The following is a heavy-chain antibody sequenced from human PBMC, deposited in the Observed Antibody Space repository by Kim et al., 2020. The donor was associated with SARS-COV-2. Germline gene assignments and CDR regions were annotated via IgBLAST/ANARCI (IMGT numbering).Heavy chain of an antibody. D-gene: IGHD3-10*01. Sequence: SVKVSCKASGGTFISHCISWVRQAPGQGLEWMGGIIPIFGTRDYAQKFQGRVTISADASTSTAYMELSSLRSEDTAVYYCARAKNTEVTSSSCDYWGQGTLVTVSS. CDR2: IIPIFGTR. CDR1: GGTFISHC. CDR3: ARAKNTEVTSSSCDY. J-gene: IGHJ4*02. V-gene: IGHV1-69*13.